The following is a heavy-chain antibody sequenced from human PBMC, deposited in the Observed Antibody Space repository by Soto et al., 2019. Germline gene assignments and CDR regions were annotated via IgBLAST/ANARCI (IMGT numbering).Heavy chain of an antibody. CDR1: GAPITSNSW. Sequence: SETLCLPCAVAGAPITSNSWRACLRQSPGKGLEWIGEIHHSETTNYNPSLNSRVSISVDKSKNQFSLKLNSVNAADTADYYCARTSYYDSTGYYNLDVWGPGTTVSVSS. J-gene: IGHJ6*02. CDR2: IHHSETT. D-gene: IGHD3-22*01. V-gene: IGHV4-4*02. CDR3: ARTSYYDSTGYYNLDV.